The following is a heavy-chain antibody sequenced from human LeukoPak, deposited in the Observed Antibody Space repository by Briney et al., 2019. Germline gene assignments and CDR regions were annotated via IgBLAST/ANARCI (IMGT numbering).Heavy chain of an antibody. J-gene: IGHJ2*01. CDR1: GGSISSGSYY. CDR2: IYTSGST. CDR3: ARTPSIAVAGTDRNWYFDL. V-gene: IGHV4-61*02. D-gene: IGHD6-19*01. Sequence: PSQTLSLTCTVSGGSISSGSYYWSWIRQPAGKGLEWIGRIYTSGSTNYNPSLKSRVTISVDTSKNQFSLKLSSVTAADTAVYYCARTPSIAVAGTDRNWYFDLWGRGTLVTVSS.